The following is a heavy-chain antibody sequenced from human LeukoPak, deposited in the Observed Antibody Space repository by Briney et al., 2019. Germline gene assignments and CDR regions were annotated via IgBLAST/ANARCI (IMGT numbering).Heavy chain of an antibody. V-gene: IGHV4-59*12. J-gene: IGHJ6*03. D-gene: IGHD6-19*01. CDR1: GGSISSYY. CDR3: ARDLRPTFQWLHYYYYMDV. Sequence: SETLSLTCTVSGGSISSYYWSWIRQPPGKGLEWIGYIYYSGSTNYNPSLKRRVTISVDTSKNQFSLKLSSVTAADTAVYYCARDLRPTFQWLHYYYYMDVWGKGTTVTVSS. CDR2: IYYSGST.